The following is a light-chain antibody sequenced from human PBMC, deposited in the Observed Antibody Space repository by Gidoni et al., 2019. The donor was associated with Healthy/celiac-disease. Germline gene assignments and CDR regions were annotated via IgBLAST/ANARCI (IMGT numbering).Light chain of an antibody. Sequence: EIVLTQSPGTLSLSPGERATLSCRASQSVSSSYLAWYQQKPGQAPRLLIYGASSRATGIPDRLSGSGSGTDCTLTISRLEPEDFAVYYCQQYGSSRRWTFGQGTKVEIK. V-gene: IGKV3-20*01. CDR2: GAS. CDR1: QSVSSSY. J-gene: IGKJ1*01. CDR3: QQYGSSRRWT.